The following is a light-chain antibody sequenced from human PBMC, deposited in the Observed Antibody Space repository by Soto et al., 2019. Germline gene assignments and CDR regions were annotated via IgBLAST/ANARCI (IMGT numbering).Light chain of an antibody. J-gene: IGKJ1*01. V-gene: IGKV1-12*01. Sequence: DIQMTQSPSSLSAVVGDRVTITCRASRGIGDRLAWFQQKPGKAPQFLIQAASNLQSGVPSRFSGSGSGTEFILSINSLQPEDIELYYCQHTLKWPPTFGQGTKVDIK. CDR1: RGIGDR. CDR2: AAS. CDR3: QHTLKWPPT.